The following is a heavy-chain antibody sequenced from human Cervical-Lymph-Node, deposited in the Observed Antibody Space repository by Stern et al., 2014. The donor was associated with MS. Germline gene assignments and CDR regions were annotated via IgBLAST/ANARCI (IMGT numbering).Heavy chain of an antibody. CDR2: INPKRGDT. Sequence: VQLVHSGAEVKEPGASVNVSCTASGFTLNGYYVHWLRQAPGQGLEWLGRINPKRGDTHYAQRLQGRVTMTRDTSITTVSMELRTLRSDDTAIYYCAGRRWPRGYHFYGMDVWGQGTTVAVSS. CDR1: GFTLNGYY. J-gene: IGHJ6*02. D-gene: IGHD3-22*01. V-gene: IGHV1-2*06. CDR3: AGRRWPRGYHFYGMDV.